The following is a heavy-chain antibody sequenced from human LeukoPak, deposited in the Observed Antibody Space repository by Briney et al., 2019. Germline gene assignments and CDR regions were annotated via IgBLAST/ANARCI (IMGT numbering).Heavy chain of an antibody. Sequence: GGSLRLSCAASGFTFSNHWMSWVRQAPGKGLEWVANIRQDGAEKYYLDSVKGRFTISRDNAKNSLYLQMNSLRAEDTAVYYCARDPTYCGGDCYSGWGQGTLVTVSS. CDR3: ARDPTYCGGDCYSG. CDR1: GFTFSNHW. V-gene: IGHV3-7*01. CDR2: IRQDGAEK. J-gene: IGHJ4*02. D-gene: IGHD2-21*02.